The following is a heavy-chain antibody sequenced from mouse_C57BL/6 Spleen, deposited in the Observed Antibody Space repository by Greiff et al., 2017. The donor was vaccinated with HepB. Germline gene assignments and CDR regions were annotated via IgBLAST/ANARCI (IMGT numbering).Heavy chain of an antibody. CDR3: ATSYYRRVFAY. CDR2: INPNNGGT. J-gene: IGHJ3*01. D-gene: IGHD2-12*01. Sequence: EVQLQQSGPELVKPGASVKISCKASGYTFTDYYMNWVKQSHGKSLEWIGDINPNNGGTSYNQKFKGKATLTVDKSSSTAYMELRSLTSEDSAVYYCATSYYRRVFAYWGQGTLVTVSA. CDR1: GYTFTDYY. V-gene: IGHV1-26*01.